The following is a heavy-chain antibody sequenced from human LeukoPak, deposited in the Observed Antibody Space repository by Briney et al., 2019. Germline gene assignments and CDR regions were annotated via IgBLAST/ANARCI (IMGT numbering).Heavy chain of an antibody. V-gene: IGHV4-59*01. CDR2: IYYSGST. Sequence: PSETLSLTCTVSGGSISSYYWSWTRQPPGKGLEWIGYIYYSGSTNYNPSLKSRVTISVDTSKNQFSLKLSSVTAADTAVYYCARGAPGYCSSTTCPLDYWGQGTLVTVSS. J-gene: IGHJ4*02. CDR1: GGSISSYY. D-gene: IGHD2-2*01. CDR3: ARGAPGYCSSTTCPLDY.